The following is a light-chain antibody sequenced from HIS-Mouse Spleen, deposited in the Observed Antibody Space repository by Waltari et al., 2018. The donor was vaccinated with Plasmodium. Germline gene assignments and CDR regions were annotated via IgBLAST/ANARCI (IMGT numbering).Light chain of an antibody. CDR1: ALPQKY. V-gene: IGLV3-10*01. Sequence: SYELTQPPSGSESPGQTARITRPGAALPQKYAYWYQQKSGQAPVLAIYEDRKRPSGIPERFSGSSSGTMATLTISGAQVEDEADYYCYSTDSSGNHRVFGGGTKLTVL. CDR3: YSTDSSGNHRV. CDR2: EDR. J-gene: IGLJ3*02.